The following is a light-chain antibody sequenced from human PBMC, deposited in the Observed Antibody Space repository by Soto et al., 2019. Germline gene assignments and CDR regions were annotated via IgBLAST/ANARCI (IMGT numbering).Light chain of an antibody. Sequence: QSALTQPASVSGSPGQSITISCAGTSSDVGSYNLVSWYQQLPGKAPKLMIYEGSKRPSGVSNRFSGSKSGNTASLTISGLQAEDEAHYYCCSYAGSSTFVVFGGGTKVTVL. CDR2: EGS. V-gene: IGLV2-23*03. J-gene: IGLJ2*01. CDR3: CSYAGSSTFVV. CDR1: SSDVGSYNL.